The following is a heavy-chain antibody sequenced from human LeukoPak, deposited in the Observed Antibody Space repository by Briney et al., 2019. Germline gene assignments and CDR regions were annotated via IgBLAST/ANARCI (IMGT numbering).Heavy chain of an antibody. CDR1: GYTFTSYA. Sequence: ASVKVSCKASGYTFTSYAMNWVRQAPGQGLEWMGWINTNTGNPTYAQGFTGRFVFSLDTSVSTAYLQISSLKAEDTAVYYCATDPYPGSYDAFDIWGQGTMVTVSS. D-gene: IGHD1-26*01. J-gene: IGHJ3*02. CDR2: INTNTGNP. V-gene: IGHV7-4-1*02. CDR3: ATDPYPGSYDAFDI.